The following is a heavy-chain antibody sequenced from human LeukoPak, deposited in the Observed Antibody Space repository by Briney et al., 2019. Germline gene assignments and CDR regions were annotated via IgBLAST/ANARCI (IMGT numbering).Heavy chain of an antibody. Sequence: GGSLRLSCAASQFTFSDYFMTWVRQAPGKGLEWVAYMNQLGTEKKYLESVKGRFTISRDNVKNSLYLQMNSLRVEDTAVYYCARGTYYYEFWGQGTLVTVSS. CDR1: QFTFSDYF. CDR3: ARGTYYYEF. V-gene: IGHV3-7*04. D-gene: IGHD3-16*01. CDR2: MNQLGTEK. J-gene: IGHJ4*02.